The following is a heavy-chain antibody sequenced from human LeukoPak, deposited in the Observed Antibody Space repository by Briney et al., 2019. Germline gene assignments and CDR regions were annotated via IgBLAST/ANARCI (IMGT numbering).Heavy chain of an antibody. CDR3: AGYSSSLAFDY. Sequence: PSETLSLTCTVSGGSISSYYWSWIRQPPGKGLEWIGYIYYSGSTNYNPSLKSRVTISVDRSKNQFSLKLSSVTAADTAVYYCAGYSSSLAFDYWGQGTLVTVSS. D-gene: IGHD6-13*01. CDR2: IYYSGST. V-gene: IGHV4-59*12. J-gene: IGHJ4*02. CDR1: GGSISSYY.